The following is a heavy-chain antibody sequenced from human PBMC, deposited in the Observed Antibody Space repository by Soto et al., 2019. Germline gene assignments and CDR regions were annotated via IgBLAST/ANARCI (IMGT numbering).Heavy chain of an antibody. CDR1: GSIFIGYG. CDR2: IWHDGSEI. V-gene: IGHV3-33*01. Sequence: SGGALRLSCVVPGSIFIGYGMHWVRQAPGKGLEWVAVIWHDGSEIYYADSVKGRFTISRDNSKNTLYLQMNSLRAEDTACYYCARDGIGETDFRGFHAFWGQGTLVTVSS. D-gene: IGHD2-21*01. CDR3: ARDGIGETDFRGFHAF. J-gene: IGHJ1*01.